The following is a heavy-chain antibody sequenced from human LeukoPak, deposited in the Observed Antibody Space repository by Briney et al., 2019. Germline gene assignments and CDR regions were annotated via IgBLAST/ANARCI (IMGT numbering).Heavy chain of an antibody. V-gene: IGHV3-48*04. CDR3: ARDHRYAFDN. CDR2: VGISSGNT. Sequence: GGSLRLSCAASGFTFSDHSMNWVRQAPGKGLEWISYVGISSGNTKYADSVKGRFTISGDSAKNSVFLQMNNLRVEDTAVYYCARDHRYAFDNWGQGALVTVSS. J-gene: IGHJ4*02. D-gene: IGHD5-12*01. CDR1: GFTFSDHS.